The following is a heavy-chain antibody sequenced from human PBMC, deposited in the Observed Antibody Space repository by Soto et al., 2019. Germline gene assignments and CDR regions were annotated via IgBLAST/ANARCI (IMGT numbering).Heavy chain of an antibody. Sequence: QVQLQQWGTGLLKPSEILSLTCAGYGGSFNGYYWNWIRQPPGKGLEWIGEINHIGSTNYNPSLKSRVTISVDTSKKRISLRLSSVIAADTAVYYCARVKGRCLQDQPLDIWGQGTMVTVSS. CDR1: GGSFNGYY. CDR3: ARVKGRCLQDQPLDI. D-gene: IGHD4-4*01. CDR2: INHIGST. V-gene: IGHV4-34*02. J-gene: IGHJ3*02.